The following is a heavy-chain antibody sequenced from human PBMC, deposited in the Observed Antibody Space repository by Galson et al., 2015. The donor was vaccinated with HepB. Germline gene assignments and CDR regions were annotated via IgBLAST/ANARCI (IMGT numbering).Heavy chain of an antibody. CDR3: TRRGPETGFYYYYMDV. CDR2: ISSGSSYI. V-gene: IGHV3-21*01. J-gene: IGHJ6*03. D-gene: IGHD3-10*01. CDR1: GFTLSSYG. Sequence: SLRLSCAAFGFTLSSYGMNWVRQAPGKGLEWVSFISSGSSYIYYAESVKGRFTISRDNARKSVYLQMHSLRAEDTAVYYCTRRGPETGFYYYYMDVWGKGTTVTVSS.